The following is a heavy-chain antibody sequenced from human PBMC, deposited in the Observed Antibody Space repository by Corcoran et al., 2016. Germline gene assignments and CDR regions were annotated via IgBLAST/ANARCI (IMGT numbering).Heavy chain of an antibody. CDR3: ARDDPTYCTNGVCYTSPMHEDRFDY. Sequence: QVQLVQSGAEVKKPGASVKVSCKASGYTFTSYGISWVRQAPGQGLEWMGWISAYNGNTNYAQKLQGRVTMTTDTSTSTAYMELGSLRSDDTAVDYWARDDPTYCTNGVCYTSPMHEDRFDYWGQGTLVTVSS. V-gene: IGHV1-18*01. D-gene: IGHD2-8*01. J-gene: IGHJ4*02. CDR2: ISAYNGNT. CDR1: GYTFTSYG.